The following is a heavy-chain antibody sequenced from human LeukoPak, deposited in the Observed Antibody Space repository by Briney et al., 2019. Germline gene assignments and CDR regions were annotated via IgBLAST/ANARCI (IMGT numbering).Heavy chain of an antibody. CDR2: IHHTGTT. Sequence: KPSETLSLICIVSGASISINNHYWGWIRRPPGKGLEWIASIHHTGTTYYNPSLESRVTISVDTSNNQFSLQFNSVIAAGTAVYFRARHASGEPPRYWGQGTLVTVSS. CDR3: ARHASGEPPRY. CDR1: GASISINNHY. V-gene: IGHV4-39*01. D-gene: IGHD7-27*01. J-gene: IGHJ4*02.